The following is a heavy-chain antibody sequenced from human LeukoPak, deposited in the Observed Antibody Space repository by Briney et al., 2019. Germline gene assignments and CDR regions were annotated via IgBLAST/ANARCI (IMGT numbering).Heavy chain of an antibody. J-gene: IGHJ4*02. CDR2: ISGSGGST. D-gene: IGHD6-19*01. CDR3: AKEISAVGAVAGTFFDY. CDR1: GITLSNYG. V-gene: IGHV3-23*01. Sequence: PGGSLRLSCAVSGITLSNYGMSWVRQAPGKGLEWVAGISGSGGSTYYADSVKGRFTISRDNSKNTLYLQMNSLRAEDTAVYYCAKEISAVGAVAGTFFDYWGQGTLVTVSS.